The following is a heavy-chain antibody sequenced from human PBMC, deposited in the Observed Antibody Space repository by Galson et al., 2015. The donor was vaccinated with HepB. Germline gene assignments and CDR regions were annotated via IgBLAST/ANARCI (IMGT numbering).Heavy chain of an antibody. D-gene: IGHD6-13*01. J-gene: IGHJ4*02. CDR1: GFTFNSYE. CDR3: ARSKSPSSPSDN. V-gene: IGHV3-48*03. Sequence: SLRLSCAASGFTFNSYEMNWVRKAPGKGLEWVSYISSSGGTIYYADSVKGRFTISRDNAKSLYLQMNSLTAEDTAVYYCARSKSPSSPSDNWGQGTLVTVSS. CDR2: ISSSGGTI.